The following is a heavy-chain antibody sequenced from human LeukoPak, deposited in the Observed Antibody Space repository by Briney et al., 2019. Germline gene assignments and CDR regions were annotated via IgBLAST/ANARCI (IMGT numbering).Heavy chain of an antibody. V-gene: IGHV3-30*18. D-gene: IGHD4-17*01. J-gene: IGHJ6*02. CDR1: GFTVSGNY. CDR3: AKFPPGDYRLGYYYGMDV. CDR2: ISYDGSNK. Sequence: GGSLRLSCAASGFTVSGNYMSWVRQSPGKGLEWVAVISYDGSNKYYADSVKGRFTISRDNSKNTLYLQMNSLRAEDTAVYYCAKFPPGDYRLGYYYGMDVWGQGTTVTVSS.